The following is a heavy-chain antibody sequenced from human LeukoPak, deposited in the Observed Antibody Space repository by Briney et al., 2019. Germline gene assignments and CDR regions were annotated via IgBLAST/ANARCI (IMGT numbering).Heavy chain of an antibody. CDR3: ARQKASHGNFDY. CDR1: GFTFRNHA. CDR2: IGTAGDT. Sequence: GGSLRLSCTASGFTFRNHAMHWVRQATGKGLEWVSAIGTAGDTFYPGSVKGRFTISRENAKNSLFLQMNSLRAEDTAVYYCARQKASHGNFDYWGQGTLVTVSS. J-gene: IGHJ4*02. D-gene: IGHD1-26*01. V-gene: IGHV3-13*01.